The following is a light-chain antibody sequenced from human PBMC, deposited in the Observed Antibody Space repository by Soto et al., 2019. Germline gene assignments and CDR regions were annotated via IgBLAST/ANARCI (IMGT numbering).Light chain of an antibody. Sequence: EIVLTQSPGTQSLSPGERATLSCRASQSVSSSYLAWYQQKPGQAPRLLIYGASSRATGIPDRFSGSGSGTDSTLTISRLEPEDLAVYYCQQYGSSPLTFGGGTKVEIK. CDR2: GAS. CDR1: QSVSSSY. CDR3: QQYGSSPLT. J-gene: IGKJ4*01. V-gene: IGKV3-20*01.